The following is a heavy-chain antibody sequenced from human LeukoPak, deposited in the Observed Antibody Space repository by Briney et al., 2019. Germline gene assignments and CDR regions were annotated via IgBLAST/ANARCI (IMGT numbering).Heavy chain of an antibody. CDR2: ISGSAVTT. V-gene: IGHV3-23*01. J-gene: IGHJ4*02. Sequence: GGSLRLSCTTSGFTFSNYAMSWVRQAPGKGLEWASSISGSAVTTYYADSVKGRFAISRDNSKNTRYLQMTSLRAEDTAVYYCAKDQRFEHLDGYRGQGTLVTVSS. CDR1: GFTFSNYA. CDR3: AKDQRFEHLDGY. D-gene: IGHD5-24*01.